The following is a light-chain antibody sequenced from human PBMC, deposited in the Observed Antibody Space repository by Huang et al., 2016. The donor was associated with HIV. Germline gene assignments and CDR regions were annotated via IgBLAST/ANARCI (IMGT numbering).Light chain of an antibody. Sequence: EIVLTQSPATLSLSPGERATLSCRASQSVSSYLAWYQQKPGQAPRRLIYDASKRAPGIPARFSGSGSGTDFTLTISSLEPEDFAVYYCQQRSNWPPWTFGQGTKVEIK. CDR3: QQRSNWPPWT. CDR1: QSVSSY. J-gene: IGKJ1*01. V-gene: IGKV3-11*01. CDR2: DAS.